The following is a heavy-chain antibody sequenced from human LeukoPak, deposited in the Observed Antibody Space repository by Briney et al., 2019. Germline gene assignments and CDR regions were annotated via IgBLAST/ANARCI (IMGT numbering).Heavy chain of an antibody. CDR3: ARTRWSSSSWYAQFDY. CDR2: INPSGGST. D-gene: IGHD6-13*01. J-gene: IGHJ4*02. Sequence: ASVKVSCKASGYTFTSYYMHWVRQAPGQGLEWMGIINPSGGSTSYAQKFQGRVTITADKSTSTAYMELSSLRSEDTAVYYCARTRWSSSSWYAQFDYGGQETLVTVPS. V-gene: IGHV1-46*01. CDR1: GYTFTSYY.